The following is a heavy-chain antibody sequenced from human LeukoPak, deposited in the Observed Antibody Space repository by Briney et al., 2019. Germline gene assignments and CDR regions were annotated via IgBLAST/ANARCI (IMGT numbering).Heavy chain of an antibody. CDR3: AKARNTWTAGWRFSFDC. V-gene: IGHV3-23*01. Sequence: GGSLRLSCAASGFSFDSHAMSWVRQAPGKRLEWVSAISGGDDSAFYGDSVKGRFTISRDSSKNTLFLQLSYLRPEDTAVYYCAKARNTWTAGWRFSFDCWGQGTLVTVSS. CDR1: GFSFDSHA. J-gene: IGHJ4*02. CDR2: ISGGDDSA. D-gene: IGHD3/OR15-3a*01.